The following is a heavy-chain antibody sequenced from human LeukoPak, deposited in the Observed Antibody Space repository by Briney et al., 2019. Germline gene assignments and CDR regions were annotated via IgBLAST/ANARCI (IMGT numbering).Heavy chain of an antibody. Sequence: SETLSLTCAVYGGSFSGYYWSWVRQSPGKGLEWIGEINHSGGTNYNPSLKSRVTLSVDTSKNQFSLKLSSVTAADTAVYYCAGHHPRNTVDFWGQGTLVTVSS. CDR2: INHSGGT. CDR1: GGSFSGYY. D-gene: IGHD2/OR15-2a*01. J-gene: IGHJ4*02. V-gene: IGHV4-34*01. CDR3: AGHHPRNTVDF.